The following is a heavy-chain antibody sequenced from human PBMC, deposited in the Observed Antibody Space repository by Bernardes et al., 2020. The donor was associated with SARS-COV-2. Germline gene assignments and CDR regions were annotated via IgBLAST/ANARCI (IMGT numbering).Heavy chain of an antibody. CDR1: GFTFSSYW. D-gene: IGHD6-13*01. Sequence: GGYPRLSCAASGFTFSSYWMHWVRHAPGKGLVWVSRINSDGSSTSYADSVKGRFTISRDNAKNTLYLQMNSLRAEDTAVYYCASARAAYSSSWYFSAPGQNWFDPWGQGTLVTVSS. V-gene: IGHV3-74*01. J-gene: IGHJ5*02. CDR2: INSDGSST. CDR3: ASARAAYSSSWYFSAPGQNWFDP.